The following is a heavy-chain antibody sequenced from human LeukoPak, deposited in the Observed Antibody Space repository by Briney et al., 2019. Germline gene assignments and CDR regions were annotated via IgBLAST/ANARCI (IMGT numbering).Heavy chain of an antibody. CDR2: IYPGDPDT. CDR3: ARVSGGGSYPFYYYYGMDV. J-gene: IGHJ6*02. D-gene: IGHD1-26*01. Sequence: GESLEISCKGSGYSFTSYWIGWVRQMPGKGLEWMGIIYPGDPDTRYSPSFQGQVTISADKSISTAYLQWSSLKASDTAMYYCARVSGGGSYPFYYYYGMDVWGQGTTVTVSS. V-gene: IGHV5-51*01. CDR1: GYSFTSYW.